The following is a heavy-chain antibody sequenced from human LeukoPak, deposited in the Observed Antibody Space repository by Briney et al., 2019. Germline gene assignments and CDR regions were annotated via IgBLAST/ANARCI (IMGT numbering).Heavy chain of an antibody. V-gene: IGHV1-18*01. D-gene: IGHD3-10*01. CDR3: ARVSHYYGSEIEY. CDR2: ISAYNGNT. CDR1: GYTFTSYG. Sequence: GASVKVSCKASGYTFTSYGITWVRQAPGQGLEWMGWISAYNGNTNYAQKVQGRVTMTTDTSTSTAYMELRSLRSGDTAVYYCARVSHYYGSEIEYWGQGTLVTVSS. J-gene: IGHJ4*02.